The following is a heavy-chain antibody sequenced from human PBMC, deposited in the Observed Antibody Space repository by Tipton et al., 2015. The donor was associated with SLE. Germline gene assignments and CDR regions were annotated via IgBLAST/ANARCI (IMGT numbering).Heavy chain of an antibody. CDR1: GGSISSYY. Sequence: TLSLTCTVSGGSISSYYWSWIRQPPGKGLEWIGYIYYSGSTNYNPSLKSRVTISADTSKNQFSLKLSSVTAADTAVYYCARYAGVAAHTEYFQHWGQGTLVTVSS. J-gene: IGHJ1*01. CDR2: IYYSGST. D-gene: IGHD6-19*01. V-gene: IGHV4-59*12. CDR3: ARYAGVAAHTEYFQH.